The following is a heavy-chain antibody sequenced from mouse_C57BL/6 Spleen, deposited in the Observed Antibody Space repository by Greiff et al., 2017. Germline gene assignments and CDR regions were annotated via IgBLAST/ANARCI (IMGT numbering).Heavy chain of an antibody. J-gene: IGHJ1*03. CDR3: ARGDYGSSPWYFDV. V-gene: IGHV1-26*01. CDR2: INPNNGGT. D-gene: IGHD1-1*01. Sequence: EVQLQQSGPELVKPGASVKISCKASGYTFTDYYMNWVKQSHGKSLEWIGDINPNNGGTSYNQKFKGKATLTVDKSSSTAYMELRSLTSEDSAVYYCARGDYGSSPWYFDVWGTGTTVTVSS. CDR1: GYTFTDYY.